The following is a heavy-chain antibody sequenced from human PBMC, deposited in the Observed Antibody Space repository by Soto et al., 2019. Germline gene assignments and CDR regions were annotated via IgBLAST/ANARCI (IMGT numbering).Heavy chain of an antibody. CDR1: GGSISSSSYY. Sequence: SETLSLTCTVSGGSISSSSYYWGWIRQPPGKGLEWIGSIYYSGSTYYNPSLKTRVTMSLDTSKNQFSLKLNSVSAADTAVYFFGRLGLDYDSSGYYYYDYGMDVWGQGTTVTVSS. D-gene: IGHD3-22*01. CDR2: IYYSGST. V-gene: IGHV4-39*07. CDR3: GRLGLDYDSSGYYYYDYGMDV. J-gene: IGHJ6*02.